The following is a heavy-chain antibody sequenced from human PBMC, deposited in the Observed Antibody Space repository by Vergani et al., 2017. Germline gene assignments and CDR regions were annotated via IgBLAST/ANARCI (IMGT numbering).Heavy chain of an antibody. V-gene: IGHV1-18*01. CDR2: IRPYTGQT. D-gene: IGHD3-10*01. J-gene: IGHJ6*02. CDR1: SHTFQTYG. CDR3: ARELSYYYGSGSDDYNPYYYEGMDV. Sequence: QVQLVQSGAELKKPGASVSVSCKGSSHTFQTYGISWVRQAPGKGLEWMAWIRPYTGQTIYAQKFQDRVTMTADTSTNTAYMELRSLRSDDTAVYFCARELSYYYGSGSDDYNPYYYEGMDVWGPGTTVTVSS.